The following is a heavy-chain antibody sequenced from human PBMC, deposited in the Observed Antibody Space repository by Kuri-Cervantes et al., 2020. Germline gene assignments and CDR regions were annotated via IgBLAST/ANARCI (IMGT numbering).Heavy chain of an antibody. V-gene: IGHV3-30-3*01. CDR3: ARERRDCSSTSCPQIPAYYYYYYGMDV. J-gene: IGHJ6*02. D-gene: IGHD2-2*01. CDR1: GFTFSSYA. Sequence: GGSLRLSCAASGFTFSSYAMHWVRQAPGKGLEWVAVISYDGSNKYYADSVKGRFTTSRDNSKNTLYLQMNSLRAEDTAVYYCARERRDCSSTSCPQIPAYYYYYYGMDVWGQGTTVTVSS. CDR2: ISYDGSNK.